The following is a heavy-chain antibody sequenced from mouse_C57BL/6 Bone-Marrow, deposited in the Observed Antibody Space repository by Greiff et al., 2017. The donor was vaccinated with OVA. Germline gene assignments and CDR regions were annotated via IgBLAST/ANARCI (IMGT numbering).Heavy chain of an antibody. CDR2: IYPGNSDT. Sequence: EVQLQESGTVLARPGASVKMSCKTSGYTFTSYWMHWVKQRPGQGLEWIGAIYPGNSDTSYNQKFKGKAKLTAVTSASTAYMELSRLTNEDSAVYYCTRSRFLPYWYFDVWGTGTTVTVSS. CDR1: GYTFTSYW. V-gene: IGHV1-5*01. CDR3: TRSRFLPYWYFDV. D-gene: IGHD2-10*01. J-gene: IGHJ1*03.